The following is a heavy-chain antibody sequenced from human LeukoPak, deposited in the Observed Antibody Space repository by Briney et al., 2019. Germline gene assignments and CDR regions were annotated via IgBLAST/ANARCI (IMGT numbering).Heavy chain of an antibody. Sequence: SVKVSCKASGGTFSSYAISWVRQAPGQGLEWMGGIIPIFGTANYAQKFQGRVTITTDESTSTAYMELSSLRSDDTAVYYCARVLGSGSKNDYWGQGTLVTVSS. CDR2: IIPIFGTA. CDR1: GGTFSSYA. D-gene: IGHD1-26*01. V-gene: IGHV1-69*05. CDR3: ARVLGSGSKNDY. J-gene: IGHJ4*02.